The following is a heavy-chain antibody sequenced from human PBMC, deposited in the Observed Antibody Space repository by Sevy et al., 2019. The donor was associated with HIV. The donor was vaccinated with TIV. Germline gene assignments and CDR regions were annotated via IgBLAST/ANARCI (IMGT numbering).Heavy chain of an antibody. CDR3: ASDYY. V-gene: IGHV3-7*01. Sequence: LSCAASGFTFRSHWMTWVRQAPGKGPEWVANINRDGSEKSYVDSVKGRFTISRDDAKNSLYLQMNSLKVEDTAMYYCASDYYWGQGTLVTVSS. CDR2: INRDGSEK. J-gene: IGHJ4*02. CDR1: GFTFRSHW.